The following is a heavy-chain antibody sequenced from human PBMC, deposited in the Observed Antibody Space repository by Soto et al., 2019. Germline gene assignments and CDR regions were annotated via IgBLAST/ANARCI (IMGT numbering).Heavy chain of an antibody. CDR2: IYYSGST. CDR1: GGSISSYY. Sequence: QVQLQESGPGLVKPSETLSLTCTVSGGSISSYYWSWIRQPPGKGLEWIGYIYYSGSTNYNPSLKGRVTISVDTSKNQFSLKLSSVTAADTAVYYCARHRPYYGMDVWGQGTTVTVSS. V-gene: IGHV4-59*08. J-gene: IGHJ6*02. CDR3: ARHRPYYGMDV.